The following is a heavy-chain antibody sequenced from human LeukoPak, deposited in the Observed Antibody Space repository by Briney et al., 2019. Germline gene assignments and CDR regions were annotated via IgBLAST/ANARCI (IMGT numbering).Heavy chain of an antibody. D-gene: IGHD5-18*01. CDR3: VRHGYTYGSIDY. Sequence: NPSETLSLTCTVPGGSISSYYWSWIRQPPRKGLEWIGYIYYSGSTHYNPSLKSRVTKSVDTSKNQFSLELSSVTAADTAVYYCVRHGYTYGSIDYWGQGTLVSVS. J-gene: IGHJ4*02. CDR2: IYYSGST. CDR1: GGSISSYY. V-gene: IGHV4-59*01.